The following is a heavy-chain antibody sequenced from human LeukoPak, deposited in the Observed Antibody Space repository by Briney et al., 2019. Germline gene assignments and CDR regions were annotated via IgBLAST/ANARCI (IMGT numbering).Heavy chain of an antibody. J-gene: IGHJ4*02. CDR1: GYTFTGYY. CDR2: INPNSGGR. D-gene: IGHD2-2*01. Sequence: ASVKVSCKASGYTFTGYYMHWVRQAPGQGLEWMGWINPNSGGRNYAQKFQGRVTMTRDTSISTAYMELSILRSHDTAVYYCAIVPAAEYYFDYWGQGTLVTVSS. V-gene: IGHV1-2*02. CDR3: AIVPAAEYYFDY.